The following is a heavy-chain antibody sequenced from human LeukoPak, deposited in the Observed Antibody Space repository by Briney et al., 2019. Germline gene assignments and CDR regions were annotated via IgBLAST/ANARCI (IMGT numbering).Heavy chain of an antibody. D-gene: IGHD6-13*01. V-gene: IGHV1-69*04. Sequence: GASVKVSCKASGGTFSSYAISWVRQAPGQGLEWMGRIIPILGIANYAQKFQGRVTITADKSTSTAYMELSSLRSEDTAVYYCAREGSTYSSSWPFDYWGQGTLVTVSS. CDR1: GGTFSSYA. CDR3: AREGSTYSSSWPFDY. CDR2: IIPILGIA. J-gene: IGHJ4*02.